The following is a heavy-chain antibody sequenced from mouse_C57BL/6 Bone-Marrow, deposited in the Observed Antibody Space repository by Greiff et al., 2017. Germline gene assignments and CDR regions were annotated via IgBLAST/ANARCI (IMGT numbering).Heavy chain of an antibody. CDR1: GFNIKDDY. V-gene: IGHV14-4*01. D-gene: IGHD3-1*01. CDR2: IDPENGDT. Sequence: VQLQQSGAELVRPGASVKLSCTASGFNIKDDYMHWLKQRPEQGLEWIGWIDPENGDTEYASKFQGKATITADTSSNTAYLQLSSLTSEDTAVYYCTTGPYFDYWGQGTTLTVSS. J-gene: IGHJ2*01. CDR3: TTGPYFDY.